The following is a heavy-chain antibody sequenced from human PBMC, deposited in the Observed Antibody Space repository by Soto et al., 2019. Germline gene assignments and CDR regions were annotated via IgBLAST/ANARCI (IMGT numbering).Heavy chain of an antibody. CDR1: GGTFSSYT. Sequence: ASVKVSCKASGGTFSSYTISWVRQAPGQGLEWMGRIIPILGIANYAQKFQGRVTITADKSTSTAYMELSSLRSEDTAVYYCARGYCSGGSCAVDAFDIWGQGTMVTVSS. J-gene: IGHJ3*02. V-gene: IGHV1-69*02. D-gene: IGHD2-15*01. CDR2: IIPILGIA. CDR3: ARGYCSGGSCAVDAFDI.